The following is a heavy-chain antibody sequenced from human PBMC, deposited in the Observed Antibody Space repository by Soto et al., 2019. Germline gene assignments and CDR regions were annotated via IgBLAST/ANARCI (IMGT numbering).Heavy chain of an antibody. J-gene: IGHJ6*02. CDR3: ARGKTPSSSWLRPFYYYGMDV. D-gene: IGHD6-13*01. CDR1: GFTFSSYD. V-gene: IGHV3-13*01. Sequence: GGSLRLSCAASGFTFSSYDMHWVRQATGKGLEWVSAIGTAGDTYYPGSVKGRFTISRENAKNSLYLQMNSLRAEDTAVYYCARGKTPSSSWLRPFYYYGMDVWGQGTTVTVSS. CDR2: IGTAGDT.